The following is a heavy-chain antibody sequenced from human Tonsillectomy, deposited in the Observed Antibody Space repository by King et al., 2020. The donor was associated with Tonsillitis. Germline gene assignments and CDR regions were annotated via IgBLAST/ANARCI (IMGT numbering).Heavy chain of an antibody. D-gene: IGHD3-10*01. Sequence: VQLVESGGGLVKPGGSLRLSCAASGFTFSSYSMNWVRQAPGKGLEWVSSISISSSYIYYADSVKGRFTISRDNAKNSLYLQMNSLRAEDTAVYYCAGGRITMVRGVIIHYYFDYWGQGTLVTVSS. CDR2: ISISSSYI. J-gene: IGHJ4*02. V-gene: IGHV3-21*01. CDR1: GFTFSSYS. CDR3: AGGRITMVRGVIIHYYFDY.